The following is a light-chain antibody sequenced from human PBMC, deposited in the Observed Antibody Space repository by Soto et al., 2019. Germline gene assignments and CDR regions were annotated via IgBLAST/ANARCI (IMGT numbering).Light chain of an antibody. CDR3: LQHSTYPLT. CDR2: AAS. J-gene: IGKJ1*01. Sequence: DLQMTQFPSSLFASVGDRVTITCRASQGIRNDLGWYQQKPGKAPKRLIYAASSLQSGVPSRFSGSGSGTEFTLAISSLQPEDSATFYCLQHSTYPLTFGQGTKVEIK. V-gene: IGKV1-17*01. CDR1: QGIRND.